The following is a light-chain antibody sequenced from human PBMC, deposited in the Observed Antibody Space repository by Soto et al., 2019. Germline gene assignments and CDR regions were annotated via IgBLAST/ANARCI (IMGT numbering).Light chain of an antibody. CDR2: KAS. J-gene: IGKJ5*01. CDR3: QQSYRTPIT. CDR1: QTISSW. Sequence: DIQMTQSSSTLSGYIGDRVTITCLSSQTISSWLAWYQQKPGKAPKLLIYKASTLKSGVPSRFSGSGSGTDFTLTISSLQPEDFATYYCQQSYRTPITFGQGTRLEIK. V-gene: IGKV1-5*03.